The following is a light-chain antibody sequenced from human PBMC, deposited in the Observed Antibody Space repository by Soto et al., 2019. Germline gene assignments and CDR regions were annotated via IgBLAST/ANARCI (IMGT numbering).Light chain of an antibody. CDR3: QTWGTGIHWV. V-gene: IGLV4-69*01. J-gene: IGLJ3*02. CDR1: SGHSSYA. CDR2: LNSDGSH. Sequence: QAVVTQSPSASASLGASVKLTCTLSSGHSSYAIAWHQQQPEKGPRYLMTLNSDGSHSKGDGIPDRFSGSSSGAERYLTISSLQSEDEADYYCQTWGTGIHWVFGGGTKVTVL.